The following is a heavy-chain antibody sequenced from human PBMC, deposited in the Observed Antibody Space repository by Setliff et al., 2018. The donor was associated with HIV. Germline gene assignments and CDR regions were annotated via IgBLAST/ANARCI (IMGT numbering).Heavy chain of an antibody. J-gene: IGHJ4*01. V-gene: IGHV4-34*12. CDR2: VIQSGAT. D-gene: IGHD3-9*01. CDR3: ARTRDKNYDILTPAYYIDY. Sequence: PSETLSLTCAVYGASFNAYFWTWIRQPPGKGLEWIGEVIQSGATNYNPSLKSRLTMSVDTSKNQFSLKLTSVTAADTAVYYCARTRDKNYDILTPAYYIDYWGHGTLVTVSS. CDR1: GASFNAYF.